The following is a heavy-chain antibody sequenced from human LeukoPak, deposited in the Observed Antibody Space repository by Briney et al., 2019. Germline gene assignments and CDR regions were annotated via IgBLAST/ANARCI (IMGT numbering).Heavy chain of an antibody. CDR2: ISISGDTT. Sequence: GGSLRLSCVASGFTFSSHAMTWVRQAPGKGLEWVSAISISGDTTYYADAVKGRFTVSRDNSKNTVYLQMNSLRAEDTAVYYCAKGGVWGQGIAVTVSS. V-gene: IGHV3-23*01. CDR1: GFTFSSHA. CDR3: AKGGV. J-gene: IGHJ6*02.